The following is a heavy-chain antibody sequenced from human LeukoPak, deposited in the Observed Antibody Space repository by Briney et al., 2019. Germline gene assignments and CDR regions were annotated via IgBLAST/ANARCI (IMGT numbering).Heavy chain of an antibody. V-gene: IGHV3-7*01. CDR1: GFTFSRYW. Sequence: GGSLRLSCAASGFTFSRYWMTWVRQAPGKGLEWVANIKEDGSENSYVESVKGRFTISRDNAKNSLYLQLNSLRAEDTAVYFCARQRYPDYWGQGTLVTVSS. D-gene: IGHD3-9*01. CDR2: IKEDGSEN. CDR3: ARQRYPDY. J-gene: IGHJ4*02.